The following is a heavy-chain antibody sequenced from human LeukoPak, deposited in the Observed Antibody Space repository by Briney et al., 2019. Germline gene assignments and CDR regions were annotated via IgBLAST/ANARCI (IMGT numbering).Heavy chain of an antibody. V-gene: IGHV4-38-2*01. Sequence: GSLRLSCAASGFTFSNAWMSWVRQAPGKGLEWIGSIYHSGSTYYNPSLKSRVTISVDTSKNQFSLKLSSVTAADTAVYYCASTKHFXALXAFD. J-gene: IGHJ3*02. CDR1: GFTFSNAW. CDR2: IYHSGST. CDR3: ASTKHFXALXAFD. D-gene: IGHD1-1*01.